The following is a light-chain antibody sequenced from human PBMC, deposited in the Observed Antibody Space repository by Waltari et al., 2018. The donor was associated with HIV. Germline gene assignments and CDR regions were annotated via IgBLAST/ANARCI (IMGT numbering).Light chain of an antibody. CDR2: DDK. CDR1: SGNIARNY. V-gene: IGLV6-57*01. CDR3: QCNDPTNYVV. J-gene: IGLJ2*01. Sequence: FMLTQPHSVSESPGKTITISCTRSSGNIARNYVQLYQQRPGTYTTAGAIDDKQGPSGVPDRFSATIDSSSNSAYLTISGLKTEDEADYYCQCNDPTNYVVFGGGTHLTVL.